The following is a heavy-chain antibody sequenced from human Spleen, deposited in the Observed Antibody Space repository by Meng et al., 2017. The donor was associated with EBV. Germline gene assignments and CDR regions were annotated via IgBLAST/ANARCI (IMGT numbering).Heavy chain of an antibody. Sequence: QMELLESVPSQVKPSETLSLTCTVSGDSISSFYYWGWIRQPPGRGLEWIGSVHYTGSTYYSPSLKSRVTVSVDTSKNQFSLRLTSVTAADTAVYYCARPFPSWQSPRLDPFGAWGQGTLVTVSS. CDR1: GDSISSFYY. CDR2: VHYTGST. V-gene: IGHV4-39*01. D-gene: IGHD6-19*01. CDR3: ARPFPSWQSPRLDPFGA. J-gene: IGHJ5*02.